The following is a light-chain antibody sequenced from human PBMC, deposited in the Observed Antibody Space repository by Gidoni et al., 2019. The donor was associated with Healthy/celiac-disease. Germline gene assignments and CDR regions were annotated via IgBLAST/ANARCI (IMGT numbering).Light chain of an antibody. J-gene: IGKJ4*01. V-gene: IGKV1-13*02. CDR1: QGISSA. CDR2: DAS. CDR3: QQFNSYPLT. Sequence: AIQLTQSPSSLSASAGDRVTITCRASQGISSALAWYQQKPGNTPQLLIYDASSLESGVPSRFTGSGSGTDFTRTITILQPEDFASYYCQQFNSYPLTFGGGTKVEIK.